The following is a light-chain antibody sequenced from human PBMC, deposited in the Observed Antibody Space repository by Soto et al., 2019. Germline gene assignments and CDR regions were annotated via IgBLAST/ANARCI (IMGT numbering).Light chain of an antibody. CDR1: SSDVGSYNL. CDR2: EVS. V-gene: IGLV2-23*02. J-gene: IGLJ1*01. Sequence: QSALTQPASVSGSPGQSITISCTGASSDVGSYNLVSWYQQHPGKAPKLMIYEVSKRPSGVSNRFSGSKSGNTASLTISVLQVWDEADYYCCSYAGSSTFSYVFGTGTKVTVL. CDR3: CSYAGSSTFSYV.